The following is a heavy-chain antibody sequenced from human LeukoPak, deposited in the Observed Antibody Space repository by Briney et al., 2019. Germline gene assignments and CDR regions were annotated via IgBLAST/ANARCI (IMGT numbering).Heavy chain of an antibody. D-gene: IGHD1-1*01. Sequence: GGSLSLFCTACSYPRSNYPKKCARQAPGKGPECVSGISGNGVSINHADSVKGRFTISRDNSKNTVYLQMNSLRAEDTAVYYCTKDRYQIQDYWGQGTLVTVSS. V-gene: IGHV3-23*01. CDR2: ISGNGVSI. CDR1: SYPRSNYP. CDR3: TKDRYQIQDY. J-gene: IGHJ4*02.